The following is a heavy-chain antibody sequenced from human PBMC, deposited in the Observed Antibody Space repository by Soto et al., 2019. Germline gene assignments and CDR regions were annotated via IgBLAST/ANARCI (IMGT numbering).Heavy chain of an antibody. Sequence: QVQLVQSGAEVKKPGASVKVSCKASGYSFTRYYINWVRQAPGQGLEWMGWISAYNGNTHYEEKLQGRVTLTTDTHTSTAYMELRSLRSDDTAVYFCARGGQWDFLSDYWGQGTLVTVAS. D-gene: IGHD1-26*01. CDR1: GYSFTRYY. V-gene: IGHV1-18*01. CDR2: ISAYNGNT. CDR3: ARGGQWDFLSDY. J-gene: IGHJ4*02.